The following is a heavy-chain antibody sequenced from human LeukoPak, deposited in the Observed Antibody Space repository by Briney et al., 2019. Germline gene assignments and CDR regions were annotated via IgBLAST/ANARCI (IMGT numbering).Heavy chain of an antibody. Sequence: GGSLRLSCAASGFTFSSYAMHWVRQAPGKGLEWVAVISYDGSNKYYADSVEGRYTISRDNSKNTLYLQMNSLRAEDTAVYYCARDVYGMDVWGKGTTVTVSS. CDR1: GFTFSSYA. CDR2: ISYDGSNK. CDR3: ARDVYGMDV. V-gene: IGHV3-30*04. J-gene: IGHJ6*04.